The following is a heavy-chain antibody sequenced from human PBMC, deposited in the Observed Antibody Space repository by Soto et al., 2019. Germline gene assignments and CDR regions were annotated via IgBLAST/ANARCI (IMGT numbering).Heavy chain of an antibody. Sequence: GGSLRLSCAASGFSFIDYAINWVRQVPGRGLEYVAGIGGRGGNAFYADSMKGRFSISRDNSKNTVYLHMHNLRVDDSAMYYCARHPYGGNFNFDYWGQGTLVTVSS. D-gene: IGHD4-17*01. J-gene: IGHJ4*02. CDR3: ARHPYGGNFNFDY. V-gene: IGHV3-23*01. CDR1: GFSFIDYA. CDR2: IGGRGGNA.